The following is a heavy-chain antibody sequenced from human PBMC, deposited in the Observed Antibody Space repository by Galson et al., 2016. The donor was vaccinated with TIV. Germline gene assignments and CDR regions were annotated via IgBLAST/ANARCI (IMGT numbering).Heavy chain of an antibody. V-gene: IGHV5-10-1*01. CDR1: GYSFTNYW. CDR3: ARGVSTGSGWLDP. D-gene: IGHD3-3*01. Sequence: QSGAEVKKPGESLRISCKGSGYSFTNYWITWVRQMPGKGLEWMGRIDPSDSYINYSPSFQGHVTISADRSINTAYLQWSSLKASDSAMYYCARGVSTGSGWLDPWGQGTLATVSS. CDR2: IDPSDSYI. J-gene: IGHJ5*02.